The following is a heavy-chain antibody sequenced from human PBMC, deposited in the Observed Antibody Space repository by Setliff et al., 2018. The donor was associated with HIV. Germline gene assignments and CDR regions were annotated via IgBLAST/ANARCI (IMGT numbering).Heavy chain of an antibody. Sequence: SETLSLTCAVYGGSFSGYYWSWIRQPPGKGLEWIGEINHSGSTNYNPSLKSRVTISVDTSKNQFSLKLSSVTAADTAVYFCARGPATLRHNWFDPWGQGTPVTVSS. J-gene: IGHJ5*02. CDR2: INHSGST. V-gene: IGHV4-34*01. CDR3: ARGPATLRHNWFDP. CDR1: GGSFSGYY. D-gene: IGHD2-21*01.